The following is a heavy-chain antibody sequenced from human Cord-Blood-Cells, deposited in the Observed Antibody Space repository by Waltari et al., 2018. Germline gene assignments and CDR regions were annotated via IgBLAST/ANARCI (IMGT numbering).Heavy chain of an antibody. CDR1: GFTFDDYA. CDR3: ANRLITMIAFDI. D-gene: IGHD3-22*01. CDR2: ISWNSGSI. J-gene: IGHJ3*02. V-gene: IGHV3-9*01. Sequence: EVQLVESGGGLVQPGRSLRLSCAASGFTFDDYAMHWVRQAPGKGLEWVSGISWNSGSIVYVDSVKGRFTISRDNAQNSLYLQMNSLIAEDTALYYCANRLITMIAFDIWGQGTMVTVSS.